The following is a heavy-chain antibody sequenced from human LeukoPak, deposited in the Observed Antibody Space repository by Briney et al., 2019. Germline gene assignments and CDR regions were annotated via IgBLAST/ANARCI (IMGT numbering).Heavy chain of an antibody. Sequence: GGSLRLSCAASGFTFSSYSMNWVRQAPGKGLEWVSYISSSSSTIYYADSVKGRFTISRDNAKNSLYPQMNSLRAEDTAVYYCARDSYCSGGSCYSMPLNWFDPWGQGTLVTVSS. CDR3: ARDSYCSGGSCYSMPLNWFDP. CDR2: ISSSSSTI. D-gene: IGHD2-15*01. CDR1: GFTFSSYS. J-gene: IGHJ5*02. V-gene: IGHV3-48*01.